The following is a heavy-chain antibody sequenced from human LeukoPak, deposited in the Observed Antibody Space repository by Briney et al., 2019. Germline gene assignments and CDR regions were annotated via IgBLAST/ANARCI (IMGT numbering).Heavy chain of an antibody. V-gene: IGHV3-48*04. CDR3: ARENRDSSGFQGREFDY. CDR1: GFTFSSYS. D-gene: IGHD3-22*01. J-gene: IGHJ4*02. Sequence: PGGSLRLSCAASGFTFSSYSMNWVRQAPGKGLEWVSYISSSSSTIYYADSVKGRFTISRDNAKNSLYLQMNSLRAEDTAVYYCARENRDSSGFQGREFDYWGQGTLVTVSS. CDR2: ISSSSSTI.